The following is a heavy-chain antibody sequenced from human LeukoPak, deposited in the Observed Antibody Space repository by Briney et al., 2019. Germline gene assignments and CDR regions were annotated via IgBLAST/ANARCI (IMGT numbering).Heavy chain of an antibody. CDR1: GGSFSGYY. CDR3: ARGEYGSGIISED. D-gene: IGHD3-10*01. CDR2: INHSGST. V-gene: IGHV4-34*01. J-gene: IGHJ4*02. Sequence: SETLSLTCAVYGGSFSGYYWSWIRQPPGKGLEWIGEINHSGSTNYNPSLKSRVTISVDTSKNQFSLKLNSVTAADTAVYYCARGEYGSGIISEDWGQGTLVTVSS.